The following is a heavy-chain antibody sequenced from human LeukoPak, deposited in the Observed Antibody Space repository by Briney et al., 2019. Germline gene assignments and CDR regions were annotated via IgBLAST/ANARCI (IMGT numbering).Heavy chain of an antibody. V-gene: IGHV3-30*18. J-gene: IGHJ4*02. CDR2: ISYDGTNK. CDR1: GFTFSNYD. CDR3: AKDDRGNEAPFDY. Sequence: TGGSLRLSCAASGFTFSNYDMHWARQAPGKGLEWVAVISYDGTNKYYADSVKGRFTISRDNSKNTLHLQMNSLRAEDTAVYYCAKDDRGNEAPFDYWGQGTLVTVSS.